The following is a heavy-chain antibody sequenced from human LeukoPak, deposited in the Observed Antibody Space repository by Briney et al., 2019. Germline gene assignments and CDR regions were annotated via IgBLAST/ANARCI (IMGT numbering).Heavy chain of an antibody. V-gene: IGHV4-59*01. CDR1: GGSISSYY. J-gene: IGHJ4*02. Sequence: SETLSLTCTVSGGSISSYYWSWIRQPPGKGLEWIGYIYYSGSTNYNPSLKSRVTISVDTSKNQFSLKLSSVTAADTAVYYCARVGGSSWYYFDYWGQGTLVTVSS. CDR2: IYYSGST. CDR3: ARVGGSSWYYFDY. D-gene: IGHD6-13*01.